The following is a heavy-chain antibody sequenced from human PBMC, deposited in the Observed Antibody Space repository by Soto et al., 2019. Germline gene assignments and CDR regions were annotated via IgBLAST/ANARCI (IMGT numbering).Heavy chain of an antibody. CDR2: ISAYNGNT. CDR1: GYTFTSYG. CDR3: ARDLYYGSGGYRWFDP. Sequence: QVQLVQSGAEVKKPGASVKVSCKASGYTFTSYGISWVRQAPGKGLEWMGWISAYNGNTNYAQKLQGRVTMTTDTSTTTAYMELRSLRSDDTAVYYCARDLYYGSGGYRWFDPWGQGTLVTVSS. V-gene: IGHV1-18*04. D-gene: IGHD3-10*01. J-gene: IGHJ5*02.